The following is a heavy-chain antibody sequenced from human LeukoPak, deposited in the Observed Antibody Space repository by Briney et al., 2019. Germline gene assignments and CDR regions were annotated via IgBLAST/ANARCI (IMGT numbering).Heavy chain of an antibody. J-gene: IGHJ4*02. D-gene: IGHD5-12*01. CDR1: GVTVSNNY. Sequence: GGSLRLSCAASGVTVSNNYMNWVRQAPGKGLEWVSLIYSGGSTYYADSVKGRFTISRDNSKNTLYLQMNSLRAEDTAVYFCAKDDGGYRFGPCDYWGQGALVTVSS. CDR3: AKDDGGYRFGPCDY. V-gene: IGHV3-66*01. CDR2: IYSGGST.